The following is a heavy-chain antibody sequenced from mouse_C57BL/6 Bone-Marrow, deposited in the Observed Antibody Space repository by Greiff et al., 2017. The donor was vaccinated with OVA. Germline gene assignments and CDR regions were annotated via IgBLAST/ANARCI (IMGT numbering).Heavy chain of an antibody. Sequence: QVHVKQSGTELVKPGASVKLSCKASGYTFTSYWMHWVKQRPGQGLEWIGNINPSNGGTNYNEKFKSKATLTVDKSSSTAYMQLSSLTSEDSAVYYCARTSAGYFDYWGQGTTLTVSS. CDR1: GYTFTSYW. CDR3: ARTSAGYFDY. CDR2: INPSNGGT. J-gene: IGHJ2*01. V-gene: IGHV1-53*01.